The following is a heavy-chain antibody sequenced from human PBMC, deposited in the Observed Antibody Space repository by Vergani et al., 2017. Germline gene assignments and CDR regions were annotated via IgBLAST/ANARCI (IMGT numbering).Heavy chain of an antibody. CDR1: GYTFTSYA. D-gene: IGHD1-26*01. J-gene: IGHJ6*03. CDR2: INAGNGNT. V-gene: IGHV1-3*01. Sequence: QVQLVQSGAEVKKPGASVKVSCKASGYTFTSYAMHWVRQAPGQRLEWMGWINAGNGNTKYSQKFQGRVTITRDTSASTADMELSSLRSEDTAVYYCARSGGSSFYYYYMDVWGKGTTVTVSS. CDR3: ARSGGSSFYYYYMDV.